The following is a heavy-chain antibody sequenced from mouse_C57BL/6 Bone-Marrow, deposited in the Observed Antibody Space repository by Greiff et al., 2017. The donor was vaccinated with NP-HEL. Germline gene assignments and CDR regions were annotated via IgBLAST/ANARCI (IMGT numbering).Heavy chain of an antibody. CDR3: TRGGSNSPWFAY. J-gene: IGHJ3*01. D-gene: IGHD2-5*01. CDR1: GYTFTSYW. CDR2: IYPGNSDT. Sequence: VQLQQSGTVLARPGASVKMSCKTSGYTFTSYWMHWVNQRPGQGLEWIGAIYPGNSDTSYNQKFKGKAKLTAVTSASTAYMELSSLTNEDSAVYYCTRGGSNSPWFAYWGQGTLVTVSA. V-gene: IGHV1-5*01.